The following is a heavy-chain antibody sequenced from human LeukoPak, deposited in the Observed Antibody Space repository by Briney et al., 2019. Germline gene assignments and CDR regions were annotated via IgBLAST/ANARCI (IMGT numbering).Heavy chain of an antibody. J-gene: IGHJ6*03. CDR3: ARDSGGSGSTLLRALYYYYYYMDV. CDR1: GYTFTSYY. Sequence: GASVKVSCKASGYTFTSYYMHWVRQAPGQGLEWMGIINPSGGSTSYAQKFQGRVTMTRDMSTSTVYMELSSLRSEDTAVYYCARDSGGSGSTLLRALYYYYYYMDVWGKGTTVTVSS. V-gene: IGHV1-46*01. CDR2: INPSGGST. D-gene: IGHD3-10*01.